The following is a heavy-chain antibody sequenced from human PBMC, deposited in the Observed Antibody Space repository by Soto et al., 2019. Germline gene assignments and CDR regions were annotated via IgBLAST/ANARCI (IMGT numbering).Heavy chain of an antibody. J-gene: IGHJ4*02. CDR2: ISYDGSNK. Sequence: AGSPRPSCSASGFTFGSYAMHWVRQAPGKGLEWVAVISYDGSNKYYADSVKGRFTISRDNSKNTLYLQMNSLRAEDTAVYYCARQGTLPYFDYWGQGTLVTVSS. D-gene: IGHD1-1*01. V-gene: IGHV3-30-3*01. CDR1: GFTFGSYA. CDR3: ARQGTLPYFDY.